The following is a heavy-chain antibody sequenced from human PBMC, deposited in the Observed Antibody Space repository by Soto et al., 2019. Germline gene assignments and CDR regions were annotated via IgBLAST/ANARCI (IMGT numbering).Heavy chain of an antibody. CDR1: GGTFSSYA. J-gene: IGHJ6*02. Sequence: SVKVSCKASGGTFSSYAISWVRQAPGQGLEWMGGIIPIFGTANYAQKFQGRVTITADESTSTAYMELSSLRSEDTAVYYCARQEPYYDFWSGYYSGRDYYYYYGMDVWGQGTTVTVSS. CDR2: IIPIFGTA. CDR3: ARQEPYYDFWSGYYSGRDYYYYYGMDV. V-gene: IGHV1-69*13. D-gene: IGHD3-3*01.